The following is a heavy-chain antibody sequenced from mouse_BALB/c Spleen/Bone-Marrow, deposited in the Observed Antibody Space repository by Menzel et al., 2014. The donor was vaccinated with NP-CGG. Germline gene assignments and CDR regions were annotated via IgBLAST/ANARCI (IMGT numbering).Heavy chain of an antibody. J-gene: IGHJ2*01. CDR1: GFSLTSYG. CDR3: ARTTLHKRNFGY. V-gene: IGHV2-4-1*01. Sequence: VKVVESGPGLVQPSQSLSISCTVSGFSLTSYGVHWARQSPGKGLEWLGVTWSGGSTDYNAAFISRLSISKDNSKSQCFLKMNSLQANDTTLNHCARTTLHKRNFGYWGQGTTLTVSS. CDR2: TWSGGST.